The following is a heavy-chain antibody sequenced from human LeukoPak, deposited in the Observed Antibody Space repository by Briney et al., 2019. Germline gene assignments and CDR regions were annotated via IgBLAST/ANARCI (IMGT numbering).Heavy chain of an antibody. V-gene: IGHV3-74*01. Sequence: GGSLRLSCAASGFTLSNSWMHWVRQAPGKGLVWVSRISDGGSTTTYADSVKGRFTISRDNAKNTLYLQMNGLRAEDTAVYYCSRSAYYDGSGNYYDYWGQGTLVTVSS. D-gene: IGHD3-22*01. CDR2: ISDGGSTT. CDR1: GFTLSNSW. J-gene: IGHJ4*02. CDR3: SRSAYYDGSGNYYDY.